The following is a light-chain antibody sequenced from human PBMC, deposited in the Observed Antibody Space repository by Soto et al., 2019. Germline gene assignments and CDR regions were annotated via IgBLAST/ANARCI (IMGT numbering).Light chain of an antibody. Sequence: SYELTQPPSVSVSPGQTASITCSGEKLGDKYISWYQQKSGQSPVVVIYQNNKRPSGIPERFSGSNSGNTATLTISGTQAVDEADYYCQTWDSSTVVFGGGTKLTVL. CDR2: QNN. CDR3: QTWDSSTVV. V-gene: IGLV3-1*01. J-gene: IGLJ2*01. CDR1: KLGDKY.